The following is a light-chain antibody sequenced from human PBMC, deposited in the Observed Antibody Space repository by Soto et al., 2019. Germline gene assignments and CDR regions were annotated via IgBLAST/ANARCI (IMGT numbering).Light chain of an antibody. Sequence: EIVLTQSPGTLSLSPGERATLSCRASQSVGYNYLAWYQQKPGQAPRLLIYGASNKATGVPDRFSGSGSGTDFTLTISRLEPEDFVVYYCHQYGTSPRPFGQGTKVEIK. CDR2: GAS. J-gene: IGKJ1*01. CDR3: HQYGTSPRP. CDR1: QSVGYNY. V-gene: IGKV3-20*01.